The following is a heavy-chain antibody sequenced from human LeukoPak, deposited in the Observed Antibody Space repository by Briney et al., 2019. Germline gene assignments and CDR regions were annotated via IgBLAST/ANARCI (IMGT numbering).Heavy chain of an antibody. J-gene: IGHJ4*02. V-gene: IGHV3-23*01. D-gene: IGHD2-2*01. CDR1: GFTFSSYA. CDR2: ISGSGGST. Sequence: PGGSLRLSCAASGFTFSSYAMSWVRQAPGKGLGWVSAISGSGGSTYYADSVKGRFTISRDNSKNTLYQQMNSLRAEDTAVYYCAKADIYCSSTSCLYFDYWGQGTLVTVSS. CDR3: AKADIYCSSTSCLYFDY.